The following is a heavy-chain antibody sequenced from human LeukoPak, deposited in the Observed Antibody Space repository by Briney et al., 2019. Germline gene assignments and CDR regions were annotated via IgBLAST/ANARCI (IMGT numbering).Heavy chain of an antibody. V-gene: IGHV3-21*01. D-gene: IGHD5-24*01. CDR1: GFTFSSYS. CDR2: ISSSSSYI. Sequence: PGGSLRLSCAASGFTFSSYSMNWVRQAPGKGLEWVSSISSSSSYIYYADPVKGRFTISRDNAKNSLYLQMNSLRAEDTAVYYCARAPDGYNDYWGQGTLVTVSS. J-gene: IGHJ4*02. CDR3: ARAPDGYNDY.